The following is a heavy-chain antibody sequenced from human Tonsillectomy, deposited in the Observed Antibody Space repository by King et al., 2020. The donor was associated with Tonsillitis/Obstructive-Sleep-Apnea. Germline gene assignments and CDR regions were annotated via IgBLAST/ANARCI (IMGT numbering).Heavy chain of an antibody. CDR3: ARDEVDTSMIVVGDY. CDR2: ISAYNGNT. D-gene: IGHD3-22*01. V-gene: IGHV1-18*01. CDR1: GYTFTSYD. J-gene: IGHJ4*02. Sequence: QLVQSGAEVKKPGASVKVSCKASGYTFTSYDISWVRPAPGQGPEWMGWISAYNGNTNYAQKFQGRVTMTTDTSTSPAYMELRSLRSDDTAVYYCARDEVDTSMIVVGDYWGQGTLVTVSS.